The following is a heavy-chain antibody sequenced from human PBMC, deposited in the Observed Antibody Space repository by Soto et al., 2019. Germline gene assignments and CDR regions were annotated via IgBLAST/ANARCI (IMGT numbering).Heavy chain of an antibody. Sequence: PSETLSLTCTVSGGSISPYYWSWIRQPPGKGLEWIGYIFYSGSTNYNPSLKSRVTISVDTSKNQFSLKLSSVTAADTAVYYCARERYCSSSSCRNFDYWGQGTLVTVSS. CDR3: ARERYCSSSSCRNFDY. CDR2: IFYSGST. D-gene: IGHD2-2*01. V-gene: IGHV4-59*01. J-gene: IGHJ4*02. CDR1: GGSISPYY.